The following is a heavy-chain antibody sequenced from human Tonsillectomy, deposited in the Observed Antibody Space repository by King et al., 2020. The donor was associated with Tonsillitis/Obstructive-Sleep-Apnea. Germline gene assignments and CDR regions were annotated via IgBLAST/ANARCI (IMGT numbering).Heavy chain of an antibody. V-gene: IGHV1-18*01. CDR3: ARDGEYQLLYYFDY. CDR1: GYTFTSYV. D-gene: IGHD2-2*02. J-gene: IGHJ4*02. Sequence: VQLVESGAEVKKPGASVKVSCKASGYTFTSYVISLVRQAPGQGLEWMGWISAYNGNKNYAQKLQGRVTMTPDTSPSTAYMELRSLRSDDTAVYYCARDGEYQLLYYFDYWGQGTLVTVSS. CDR2: ISAYNGNK.